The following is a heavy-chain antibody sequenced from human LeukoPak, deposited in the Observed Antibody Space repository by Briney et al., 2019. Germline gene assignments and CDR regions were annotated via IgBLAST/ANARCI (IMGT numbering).Heavy chain of an antibody. CDR2: IYTGDSDT. Sequence: GESLKISCKGSGYSFTSYWIGWVRQMLGKGLEWMGIIYTGDSDTRYSPSFQGQVTISADKSISTAYLQWSSLKASDTAMYYCARSSIGYYYYYYMDVWGKGTTVTVSS. J-gene: IGHJ6*03. CDR3: ARSSIGYYYYYYMDV. V-gene: IGHV5-51*01. CDR1: GYSFTSYW.